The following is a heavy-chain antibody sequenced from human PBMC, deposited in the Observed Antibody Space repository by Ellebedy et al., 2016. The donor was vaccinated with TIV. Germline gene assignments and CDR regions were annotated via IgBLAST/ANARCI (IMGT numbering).Heavy chain of an antibody. V-gene: IGHV3-23*01. D-gene: IGHD5-24*01. CDR2: ITANALTT. Sequence: GESLKISXAASGFTFNDYAMGWVRHVPGRGPEWVSTITANALTTWYADSVKGRFTISRDNSRSTVSLQMNSLRAEDTAPYYCVRDRNYPNDVFDLWGQGTVVTVSS. CDR3: VRDRNYPNDVFDL. CDR1: GFTFNDYA. J-gene: IGHJ3*01.